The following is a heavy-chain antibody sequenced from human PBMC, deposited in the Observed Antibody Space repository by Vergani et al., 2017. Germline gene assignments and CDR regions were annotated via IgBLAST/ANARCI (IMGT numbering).Heavy chain of an antibody. V-gene: IGHV3-49*04. CDR1: GFTFCDYA. J-gene: IGHJ6*02. Sequence: EVQLVESGGGLVQPGRSLRLSCTASGFTFCDYAMSWVRQAPGKGLEWVGFIRSKAYGGTTEYAASVKGRFTISRDNAKNSLYLQMNSLRAEDTAVYYCARGAAAAEIYYYYGMDVWGQGTTVTVSS. CDR2: IRSKAYGGTT. D-gene: IGHD6-13*01. CDR3: ARGAAAAEIYYYYGMDV.